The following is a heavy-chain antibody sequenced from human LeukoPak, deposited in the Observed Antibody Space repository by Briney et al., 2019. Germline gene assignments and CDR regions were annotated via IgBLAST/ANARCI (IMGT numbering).Heavy chain of an antibody. CDR2: IRSKANSYAT. Sequence: GGFLRLSCAASGFTFSGSAMHWVRQASGKGLEWVGRIRSKANSYATAYAASVKGRFTISRDDSKNTAYLQMNSLKTEDTAVYYCILAAVDYWGQGTLVTVSS. CDR3: ILAAVDY. J-gene: IGHJ4*02. CDR1: GFTFSGSA. V-gene: IGHV3-73*01. D-gene: IGHD6-13*01.